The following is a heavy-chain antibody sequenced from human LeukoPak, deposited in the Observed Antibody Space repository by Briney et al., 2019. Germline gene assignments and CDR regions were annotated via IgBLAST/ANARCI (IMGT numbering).Heavy chain of an antibody. CDR2: INADNGNT. CDR3: ARGGAAAALYYFDY. J-gene: IGHJ4*02. Sequence: ASVKVSCKASGYTFTSYAMHWVRQAPGQRLEWMGWINADNGNTKYSQKFQGRVTITRDTSASTAYMELSSLRSEDTAVYYCARGGAAAALYYFDYWGQATLVTVSS. D-gene: IGHD6-13*01. CDR1: GYTFTSYA. V-gene: IGHV1-3*01.